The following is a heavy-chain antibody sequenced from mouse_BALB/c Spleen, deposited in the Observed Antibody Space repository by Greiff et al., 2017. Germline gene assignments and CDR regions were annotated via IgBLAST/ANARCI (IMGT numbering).Heavy chain of an antibody. CDR1: GFTFSSYG. CDR3: ARRGGNYTWFAY. J-gene: IGHJ3*01. V-gene: IGHV5-6*02. CDR2: ISSGGSYT. Sequence: EVKLMESGGDLVKPGGSLKLSCAASGFTFSSYGMSWVRQTPDKRLEWVATISSGGSYTYYPDSVKGRFTISRDNAKNTLYLQMSSLKSEDTAMYYCARRGGNYTWFAYWGQGTLVTVSA. D-gene: IGHD2-1*01.